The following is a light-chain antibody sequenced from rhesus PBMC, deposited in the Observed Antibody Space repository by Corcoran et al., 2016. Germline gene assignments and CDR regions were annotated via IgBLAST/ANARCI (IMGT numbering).Light chain of an antibody. CDR2: AAS. J-gene: IGKJ4*01. V-gene: IGKV1-33*02. CDR1: QGISNA. CDR3: QQGYSTLT. Sequence: DIQMSQSPSSLSASVGDKVTITCRTSQGISNALAWYQQKPGKAPKFLIYAASSWESGVPSRFSGSRSGTDFPLPISSLQPEDFATYSCQQGYSTLTFGGGTKVELK.